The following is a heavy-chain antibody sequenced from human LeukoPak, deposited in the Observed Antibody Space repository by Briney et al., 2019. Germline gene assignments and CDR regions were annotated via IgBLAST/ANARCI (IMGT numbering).Heavy chain of an antibody. V-gene: IGHV3-7*05. D-gene: IGHD3-10*01. Sequence: PGETLRLSCEASGFTFNSYWMSWVRQAPGKGLEWVADINEDGSTLYYVNSVKGRFTISRDNAKNSLSLQLNTLRAEDRAVYYCARWSYVSGTWFLDSWGQGALVTVSS. J-gene: IGHJ4*02. CDR3: ARWSYVSGTWFLDS. CDR2: INEDGSTL. CDR1: GFTFNSYW.